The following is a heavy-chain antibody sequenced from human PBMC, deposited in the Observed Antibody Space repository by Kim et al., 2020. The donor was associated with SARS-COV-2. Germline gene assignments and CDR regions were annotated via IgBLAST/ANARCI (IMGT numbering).Heavy chain of an antibody. Sequence: GGSLRLSCAASGFTFSSYAMHWVRQAPGKGLEYVSAISSNGGSTYYANSVKGRFTISRDNSKNTLYLQMGSLRAEDMAVYYCARGYDILTGYWSLYYYMDAWGKGTTVTVSS. CDR1: GFTFSSYA. V-gene: IGHV3-64*01. D-gene: IGHD3-9*01. J-gene: IGHJ6*03. CDR2: ISSNGGST. CDR3: ARGYDILTGYWSLYYYMDA.